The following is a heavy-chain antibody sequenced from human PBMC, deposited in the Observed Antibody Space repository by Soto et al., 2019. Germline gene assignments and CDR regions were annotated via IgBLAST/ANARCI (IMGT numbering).Heavy chain of an antibody. V-gene: IGHV4-39*01. CDR3: ARQSTYYYDSSGYYWKWFDP. Sequence: SETLSLTCTVSGGSISSSSYYWGWIRQPPGKGLEWIGSIYYSGSTYYNPSLKSRVTISVDTSKNQFSLKLSSVTAADTAVYYCARQSTYYYDSSGYYWKWFDPWGQGTLVTVSS. CDR2: IYYSGST. D-gene: IGHD3-22*01. J-gene: IGHJ5*02. CDR1: GGSISSSSYY.